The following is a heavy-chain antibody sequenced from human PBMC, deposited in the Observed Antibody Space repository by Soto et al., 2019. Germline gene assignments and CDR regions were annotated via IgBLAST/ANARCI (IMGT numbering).Heavy chain of an antibody. CDR3: ALFNGGYYHSGSYIPKGGLFDI. CDR1: GGSISSGGYY. Sequence: QVQLQESGPGLVKPSQTLSLTCTVSGGSISSGGYYWSWIRQHPGKGLEWIGYIYYSGSTYYNPSLKSRVTISVDTSKNQFSLKLSSVTAADTAVYYCALFNGGYYHSGSYIPKGGLFDIWGQGTMVTVSS. D-gene: IGHD3-10*01. CDR2: IYYSGST. V-gene: IGHV4-31*03. J-gene: IGHJ3*02.